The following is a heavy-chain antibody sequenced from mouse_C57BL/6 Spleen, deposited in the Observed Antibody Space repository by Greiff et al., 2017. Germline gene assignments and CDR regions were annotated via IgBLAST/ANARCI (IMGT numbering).Heavy chain of an antibody. Sequence: QVQLQQSGAELVRPGTSVKVSCKASGYAFTNYLIEWVKQRPGQGLAWIGVINPGSGGTNYNEKFKGKATLTADKSSSTAYMQLSSLTSEDSAVYFCARSGSSGGLVFDVWGTGTTVTVSS. CDR1: GYAFTNYL. CDR3: ARSGSSGGLVFDV. D-gene: IGHD1-1*01. J-gene: IGHJ1*03. CDR2: INPGSGGT. V-gene: IGHV1-54*01.